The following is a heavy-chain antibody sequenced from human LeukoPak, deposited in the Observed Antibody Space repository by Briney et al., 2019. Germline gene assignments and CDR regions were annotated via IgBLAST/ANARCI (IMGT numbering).Heavy chain of an antibody. CDR1: GFTFSSYS. D-gene: IGHD3-10*01. J-gene: IGHJ4*02. CDR3: ARDKGMVRGVIGY. V-gene: IGHV3-21*01. Sequence: PGGSLRLSCAASGFTFSSYSMNWVRQAPGKGLEWVSSISSSSSYIYYADSVEGRFTISRDNAKNSLYLQMNSLRAEDTAVYYCARDKGMVRGVIGYWGQGTLVTVSS. CDR2: ISSSSSYI.